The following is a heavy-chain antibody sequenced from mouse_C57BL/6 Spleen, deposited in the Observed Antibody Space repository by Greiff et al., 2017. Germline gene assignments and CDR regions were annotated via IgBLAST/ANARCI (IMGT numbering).Heavy chain of an antibody. CDR3: AREGYDYDREGSYAMDY. CDR2: ISNLAYSI. J-gene: IGHJ4*01. V-gene: IGHV5-15*01. CDR1: GFTFSDYG. D-gene: IGHD2-4*01. Sequence: EVHLVESGGGLVQPGGSLKLSCAASGFTFSDYGMAWVRQAPRKGPEWVAFISNLAYSIYYADTVTGRFTISRENAKNTLYLEMSSVRSEDTAMYYCAREGYDYDREGSYAMDYWGQGTSVTVSS.